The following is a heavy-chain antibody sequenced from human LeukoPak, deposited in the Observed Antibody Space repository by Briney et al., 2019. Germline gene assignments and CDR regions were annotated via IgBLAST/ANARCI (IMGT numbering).Heavy chain of an antibody. CDR3: ATDRGWVDY. J-gene: IGHJ4*02. CDR1: GYTFTSYY. CDR2: FDPEDGET. Sequence: GASVKVSCKASGYTFTSYYIHWVRQAPGQGLEWMGGFDPEDGETIYAQKFQGRVTMTEDTSTDTAYMELSSLRSEDTAVYYCATDRGWVDYWGQGTLVTVSS. V-gene: IGHV1-24*01. D-gene: IGHD3-10*01.